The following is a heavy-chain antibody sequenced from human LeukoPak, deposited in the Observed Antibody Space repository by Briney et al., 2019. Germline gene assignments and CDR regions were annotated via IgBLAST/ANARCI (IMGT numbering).Heavy chain of an antibody. J-gene: IGHJ3*02. Sequence: ASVKVSCTASGYTLTSYDINWVRQATGQGLEWMGWMNPNSGNTGYAQKFQGRVTMTRNTSISTAYMELSSLRSEDTAVYYCATYDSSGSALDAFDIWGQGTMVTVSS. V-gene: IGHV1-8*01. CDR2: MNPNSGNT. D-gene: IGHD3-22*01. CDR3: ATYDSSGSALDAFDI. CDR1: GYTLTSYD.